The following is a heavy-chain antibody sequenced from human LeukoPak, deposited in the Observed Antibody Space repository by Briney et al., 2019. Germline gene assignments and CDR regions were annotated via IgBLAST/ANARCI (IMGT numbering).Heavy chain of an antibody. CDR2: ISGSGGST. Sequence: GGSLRLSCAASGFTVSSNYMSWVRQAPGKGLEWASAISGSGGSTYYADSVKGRFTISRDNSKNTLYLQMNSLRAEDTAVYYCAKETGRSWPDAFDLWGQGTMVTVSS. CDR1: GFTVSSNY. V-gene: IGHV3-23*01. CDR3: AKETGRSWPDAFDL. J-gene: IGHJ3*01. D-gene: IGHD6-13*01.